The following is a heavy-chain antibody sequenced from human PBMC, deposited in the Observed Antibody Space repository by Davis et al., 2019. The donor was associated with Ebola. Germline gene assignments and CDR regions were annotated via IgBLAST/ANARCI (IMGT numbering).Heavy chain of an antibody. Sequence: PSETLSLTCNVSGGSIISGGYYWSWIRQHPGKGLEWIGYIDYSGSTSYNPSLKSRLNISLDMSKTHFSLKLTSVTAADTAVYYCARGRYDRDYGMDVWGPGTTVTVSS. V-gene: IGHV4-31*03. CDR1: GGSIISGGYY. D-gene: IGHD3-9*01. CDR3: ARGRYDRDYGMDV. J-gene: IGHJ6*02. CDR2: IDYSGST.